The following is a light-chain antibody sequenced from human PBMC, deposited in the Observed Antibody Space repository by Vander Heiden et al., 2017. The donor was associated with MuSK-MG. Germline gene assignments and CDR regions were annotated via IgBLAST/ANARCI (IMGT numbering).Light chain of an antibody. CDR3: QHSNGWSRT. V-gene: IGKV3-15*01. CDR1: QSVGTD. CDR2: GAS. J-gene: IGKJ1*01. Sequence: VMTHSPSTLSVSPGERVAISCRASQSVGTDLAWYQQRPGQAPRLLLYGASTRETGVPARFSGSGSGTEFTLTIASLQIEDFAVYYCQHSNGWSRTFGPGTKVEI.